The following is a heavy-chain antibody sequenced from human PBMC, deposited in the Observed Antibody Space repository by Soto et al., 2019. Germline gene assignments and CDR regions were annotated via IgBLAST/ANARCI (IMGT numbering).Heavy chain of an antibody. Sequence: QVQLVQSGAEVKKPGSSVKVSCKASGGTFSSYAISWVRQAPGQGLEWMGGIIPIFGTANYAQKFQGRVTITADESTSTAYMELGSLRAEDTAVYYCASSSRLVVVAATGWFDPWGQGTLVTVSS. CDR3: ASSSRLVVVAATGWFDP. V-gene: IGHV1-69*01. CDR2: IIPIFGTA. CDR1: GGTFSSYA. D-gene: IGHD2-15*01. J-gene: IGHJ5*02.